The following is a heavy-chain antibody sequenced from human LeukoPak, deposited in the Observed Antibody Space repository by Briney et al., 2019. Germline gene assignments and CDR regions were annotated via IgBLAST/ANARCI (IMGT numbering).Heavy chain of an antibody. CDR2: IYPGDSDT. CDR3: ARLLLGDGYNFVDY. J-gene: IGHJ4*02. Sequence: GASLKISSKGSGSSFTSYWIGWVRPMPGKGLEWMGIIYPGDSDTRYSPSFQGQVTISADKSISTAYLQWSSLKASDTAMYYCARLLLGDGYNFVDYWGQGTLVTVSS. V-gene: IGHV5-51*01. CDR1: GSSFTSYW. D-gene: IGHD5-24*01.